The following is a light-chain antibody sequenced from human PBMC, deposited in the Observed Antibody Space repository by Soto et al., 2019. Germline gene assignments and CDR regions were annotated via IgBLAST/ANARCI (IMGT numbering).Light chain of an antibody. CDR1: QTSSSW. CDR3: QQYNLYPET. Sequence: DIQMTQSPSTLSASVGDRVTITCRASQTSSSWLAWYQQKPGKAPKLLIYHASSLESGVPSRFSGSGSGTEFTLTNSSLQPDDFATYYCQQYNLYPETFGQGTKVEIK. J-gene: IGKJ1*01. CDR2: HAS. V-gene: IGKV1-5*01.